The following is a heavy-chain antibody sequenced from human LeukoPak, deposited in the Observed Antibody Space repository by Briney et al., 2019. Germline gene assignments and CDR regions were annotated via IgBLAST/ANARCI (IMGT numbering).Heavy chain of an antibody. CDR1: GFTVSSNF. D-gene: IGHD3-22*01. CDR2: IKSKTDGGTT. CDR3: TTEEITTIVVADY. Sequence: GGSLRLSCAASGFTVSSNFMSWVRQAPGKGLEWVGRIKSKTDGGTTDYAAPVKGRFTISRDDSKNTLYLQMNSLKTEDTAVYYCTTEEITTIVVADYWGQGTLVTVSS. J-gene: IGHJ4*02. V-gene: IGHV3-15*01.